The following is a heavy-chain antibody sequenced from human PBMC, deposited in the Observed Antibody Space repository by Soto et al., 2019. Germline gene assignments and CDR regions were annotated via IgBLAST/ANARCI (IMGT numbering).Heavy chain of an antibody. CDR3: ARGGLDDFWSGYLYHLDS. CDR1: GGSITSSKHY. V-gene: IGHV4-30-4*08. CDR2: IYLSGFT. D-gene: IGHD3-3*01. Sequence: QVQLQESGPGLVKPSQTLSLTCTVSGGSITSSKHYWSWIRQHPGKGLEWIGYIYLSGFTYSNPSLKSRVTMSIDTSKNQFSLKLISVTAADTAVYYCARGGLDDFWSGYLYHLDSWGLGTLVTVSS. J-gene: IGHJ4*02.